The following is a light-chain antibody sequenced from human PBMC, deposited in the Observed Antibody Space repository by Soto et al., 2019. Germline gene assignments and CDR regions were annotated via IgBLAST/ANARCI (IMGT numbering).Light chain of an antibody. CDR3: QQADTFPIT. V-gene: IGKV1-39*01. CDR2: AAS. CDR1: RTISSY. J-gene: IGKJ5*01. Sequence: DIQLTQSPSFLSASVGDRVTITCRASRTISSYLNWYQQKPGKAPKLLIYAASSLQSGVPSRFSGSGFGTDFTLTISSLQPEDSAIYYCQQADTFPITFGQGTRLEIK.